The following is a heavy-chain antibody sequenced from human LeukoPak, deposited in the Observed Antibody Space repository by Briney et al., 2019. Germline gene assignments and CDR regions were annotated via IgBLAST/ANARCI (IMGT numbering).Heavy chain of an antibody. Sequence: ASVKVSCKVSGYTFTELSMHWVRQAPGKGLEWMGGFDPEDGETIYAQKFQGRVTMTVDTSTDTAYMELSSLRSEDTAVYYCATDLQSGSFYSYWGQGTLVTVSS. J-gene: IGHJ4*02. CDR3: ATDLQSGSFYSY. CDR2: FDPEDGET. D-gene: IGHD1-26*01. V-gene: IGHV1-24*01. CDR1: GYTFTELS.